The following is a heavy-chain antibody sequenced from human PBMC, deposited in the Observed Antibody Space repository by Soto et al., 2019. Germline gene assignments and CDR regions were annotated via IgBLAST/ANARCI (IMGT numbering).Heavy chain of an antibody. CDR1: GYTFTSYG. J-gene: IGHJ6*02. D-gene: IGHD3-16*01. V-gene: IGHV1-18*01. CDR2: ISAYNGNT. Sequence: ASVKVSCKASGYTFTSYGISWVRQAPGQGLEWMGWISAYNGNTNYAQKLQGRVTMTTDTSTSTAYMELRSLRSDDTAVYYCARVGTMITLLYGMDVWGQGTTVTVSS. CDR3: ARVGTMITLLYGMDV.